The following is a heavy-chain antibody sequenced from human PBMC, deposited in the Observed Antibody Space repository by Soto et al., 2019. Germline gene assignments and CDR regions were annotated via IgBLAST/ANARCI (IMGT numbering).Heavy chain of an antibody. V-gene: IGHV4-59*02. CDR2: RYYSGST. Sequence: PSETLSLTCTVSGDSVRNYYWTWIWQTPGQGLEWIGQRYYSGSTHSSPSLHSRVSILVDTSKNEISLNLNSVPAADTAVYYCARGVGPNTGVRIYGMDVWGQGTLVTVSS. J-gene: IGHJ6*02. CDR1: GDSVRNYY. D-gene: IGHD3-10*02. CDR3: ARGVGPNTGVRIYGMDV.